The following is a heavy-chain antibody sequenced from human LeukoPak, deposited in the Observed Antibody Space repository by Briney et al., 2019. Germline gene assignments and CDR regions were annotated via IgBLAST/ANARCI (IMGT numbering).Heavy chain of an antibody. V-gene: IGHV3-48*02. CDR1: GFTFNTYP. J-gene: IGHJ4*02. CDR2: ISSGSSIT. CDR3: ARGGMVGVDY. Sequence: GGSLRLSCAASGFTFNTYPMNWVRQAPGKGLEWVSYISSGSSITYYADSVKGRFTVSRDNAKNSLFLQMNSLRDEDTSMYYCARGGMVGVDYWGQGTLVTVSS. D-gene: IGHD1-26*01.